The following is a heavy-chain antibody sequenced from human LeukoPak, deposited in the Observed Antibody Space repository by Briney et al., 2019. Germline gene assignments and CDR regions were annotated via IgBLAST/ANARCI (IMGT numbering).Heavy chain of an antibody. CDR1: GFTFSSYA. D-gene: IGHD5-24*01. CDR2: ISYDGSNK. Sequence: GGSLRLSCAASGFTFSSYAMHWVRQAPGKGLEWVAVISYDGSNKYYADSVKGRFTISRDNSKNTLYLQMNSLRAEDTAVYYCAKSRRWLQFCDSWGQGTLLTGSS. V-gene: IGHV3-30*04. J-gene: IGHJ4*02. CDR3: AKSRRWLQFCDS.